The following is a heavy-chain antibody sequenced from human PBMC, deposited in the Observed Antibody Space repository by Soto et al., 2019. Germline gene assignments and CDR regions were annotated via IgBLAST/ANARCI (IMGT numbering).Heavy chain of an antibody. D-gene: IGHD6-19*01. CDR1: GYTFISYG. J-gene: IGHJ4*02. CDR3: ARDREGMAVTGGYYVDY. Sequence: QVQLVQSGDEVKKPGASVKVSCKASGYTFISYGISWVRQAPGQGLEWMGWVSAYNGNKNYAQKFQGRVTMITDTATHTAYMELSSLRSDDTAVYYCARDREGMAVTGGYYVDYWGQGTLVTVSS. V-gene: IGHV1-18*01. CDR2: VSAYNGNK.